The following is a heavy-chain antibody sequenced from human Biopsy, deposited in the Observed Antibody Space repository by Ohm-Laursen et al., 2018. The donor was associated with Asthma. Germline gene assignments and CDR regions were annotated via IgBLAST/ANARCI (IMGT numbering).Heavy chain of an antibody. CDR3: ARTYYDFLTGQVKDVFGV. CDR1: GYTFISFA. CDR2: VNTGDGDT. Sequence: ASVKVSCKASGYTFISFAIHWVRQAPGQRLEWMGWVNTGDGDTKYSQKFQGRVTITRDTSASTAYMELRSLRSEDTATYYCARTYYDFLTGQVKDVFGVWGQGTMVTVSS. D-gene: IGHD3-9*01. J-gene: IGHJ3*01. V-gene: IGHV1-3*04.